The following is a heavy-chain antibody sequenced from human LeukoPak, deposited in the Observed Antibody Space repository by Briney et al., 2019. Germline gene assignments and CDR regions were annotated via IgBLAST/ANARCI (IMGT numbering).Heavy chain of an antibody. CDR3: TRGYSSGWSPFDY. V-gene: IGHV3-23*01. J-gene: IGHJ4*02. CDR2: ISVSAGIT. D-gene: IGHD6-19*01. CDR1: GFSFNSHA. Sequence: GGSLRLSCAASGFSFNSHAMSWVRQAPGKGLGWVSGISVSAGITRYTDSVKGRFAISTDDPENTVYLQMNSLRVEDTALYYCTRGYSSGWSPFDYWGQGTLVTVSS.